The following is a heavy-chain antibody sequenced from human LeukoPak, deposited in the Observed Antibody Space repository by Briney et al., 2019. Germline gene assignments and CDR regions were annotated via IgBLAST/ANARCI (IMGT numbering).Heavy chain of an antibody. V-gene: IGHV1-46*01. J-gene: IGHJ6*02. D-gene: IGHD6-19*01. CDR3: ARDNRGYSSGWENRVLDV. CDR1: GYTLTSYY. CDR2: INPSGGST. Sequence: ASVKVSCKTSGYTLTSYYMHWVRQAPRQGLERMGIINPSGGSTSYAQKFQGRVTMTRDTSTSTVYMQLSSLRGEDTAVYYCARDNRGYSSGWENRVLDVWGQGTTVTVSS.